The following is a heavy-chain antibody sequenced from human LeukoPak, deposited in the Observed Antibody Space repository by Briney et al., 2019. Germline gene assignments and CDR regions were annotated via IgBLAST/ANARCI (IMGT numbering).Heavy chain of an antibody. CDR3: AKDYLFWGTAMAQDY. CDR2: ISGSGGST. V-gene: IGHV3-23*01. Sequence: GGSLRLSCAASGFTFSSYAMSWVRQAPGKGLEWVSAISGSGGSTYYADSVKGRFTISRDNSKNTLYLQMNSLRAEDTAVYYCAKDYLFWGTAMAQDYWGQGTLVTVSS. D-gene: IGHD5-18*01. CDR1: GFTFSSYA. J-gene: IGHJ4*02.